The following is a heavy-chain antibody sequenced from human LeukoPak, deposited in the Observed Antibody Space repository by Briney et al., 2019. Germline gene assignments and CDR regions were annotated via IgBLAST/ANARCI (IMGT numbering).Heavy chain of an antibody. CDR2: VFYSGNT. CDR1: GGSINTSDYY. V-gene: IGHV4-30-4*08. D-gene: IGHD6-6*01. Sequence: PSETLSLTCTVSGGSINTSDYYWSWIRQPPGKGLEWIGYVFYSGNTYYNPSLKSRVIISIDTSKNQFSLRLSSVTAADTAVYYCATTARHCSDYWGQGTLVTVSS. J-gene: IGHJ4*02. CDR3: ATTARHCSDY.